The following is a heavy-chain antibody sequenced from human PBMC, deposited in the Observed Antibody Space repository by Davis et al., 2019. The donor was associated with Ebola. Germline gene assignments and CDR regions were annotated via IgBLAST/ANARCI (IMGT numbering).Heavy chain of an antibody. V-gene: IGHV3-30-3*01. CDR1: GLTFGDYA. D-gene: IGHD2/OR15-2a*01. CDR2: ISYDGSNK. CDR3: ARNIGS. J-gene: IGHJ5*02. Sequence: GGSLRLSCTASGLTFGDYAMNWVRRAPGKGLEWVAVISYDGSNKYYADSVKGRFTISRDNSKNTLYLQMNSLRAEDTAVYYCARNIGSWGQGTLVTVSS.